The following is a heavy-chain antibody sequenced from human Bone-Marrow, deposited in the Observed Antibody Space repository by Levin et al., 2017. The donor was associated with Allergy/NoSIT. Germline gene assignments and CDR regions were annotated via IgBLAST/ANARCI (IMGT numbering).Heavy chain of an antibody. CDR2: ISSDGSTT. CDR3: VAPRLYYYDTTGFYFHDAFDI. D-gene: IGHD3-22*01. V-gene: IGHV3-74*01. J-gene: IGHJ3*02. Sequence: GGSLRLSCATSGFTFSTYWMHWVRQAPGKGLLWVSRISSDGSTTNYADSVKGRFTISRDNAKNTLYLQMSSLRAEDTAVYYCVAPRLYYYDTTGFYFHDAFDIWGQGTMVTVSS. CDR1: GFTFSTYW.